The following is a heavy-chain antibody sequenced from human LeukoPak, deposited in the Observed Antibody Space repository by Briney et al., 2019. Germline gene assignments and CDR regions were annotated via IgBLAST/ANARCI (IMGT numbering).Heavy chain of an antibody. D-gene: IGHD3-10*01. CDR3: ARDMWFGELSLYYYYYYMDV. CDR2: INPNSGGT. CDR1: GYTFTGYY. J-gene: IGHJ6*03. Sequence: PRASVKVSCKASGYTFTGYYMHWVRQAPGQGLEWMGWINPNSGGTNYAQKFQGRVTMTRDTSISTAYMELSRLGSDDTAVYYCARDMWFGELSLYYYYYYMDVWGKGTTVTVSS. V-gene: IGHV1-2*02.